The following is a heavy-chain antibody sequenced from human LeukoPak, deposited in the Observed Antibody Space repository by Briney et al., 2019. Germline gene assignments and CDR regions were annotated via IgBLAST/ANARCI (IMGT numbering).Heavy chain of an antibody. V-gene: IGHV3-23*01. CDR3: AKDLESSGWYGD. CDR2: ISGSGGST. D-gene: IGHD6-19*01. Sequence: HPGGSLRLSCAASGFTFSSYAMSWVRQAPGKGLEWVSAISGSGGSTYYADSVKGRFTISRDNSKNTLYLRMNSLRAEDTAVYYCAKDLESSGWYGDWGQGTLVTVSS. J-gene: IGHJ4*02. CDR1: GFTFSSYA.